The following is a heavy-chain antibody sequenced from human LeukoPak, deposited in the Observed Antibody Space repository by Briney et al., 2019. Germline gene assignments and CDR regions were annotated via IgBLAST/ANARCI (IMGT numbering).Heavy chain of an antibody. CDR2: ITAGGSNT. Sequence: GGSLRLSCGASGFTFSSFVMSWVRQTPGKGLEWVATITAGGSNTYYADSVKGRFTISRDNSKNTLHLQMNSLRAEDTAVYYCATRGTSAAKYFADWGQGTLVSVSS. CDR1: GFTFSSFV. J-gene: IGHJ4*02. CDR3: ATRGTSAAKYFAD. D-gene: IGHD1-1*01. V-gene: IGHV3-23*01.